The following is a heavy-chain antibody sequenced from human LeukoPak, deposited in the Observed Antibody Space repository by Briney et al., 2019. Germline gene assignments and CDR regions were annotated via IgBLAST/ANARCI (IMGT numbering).Heavy chain of an antibody. J-gene: IGHJ6*03. Sequence: PGGSLRLSCAASGFAFSSYSMNWVRQAPGKGLEWVSYISSSGSTIYYADSVKGRFTISRDNAKNSLYLQMNSLRAEDTAVYYCARDLSGRGYMDVWGKGTTVTISS. CDR2: ISSSGSTI. D-gene: IGHD3-10*01. CDR3: ARDLSGRGYMDV. V-gene: IGHV3-48*04. CDR1: GFAFSSYS.